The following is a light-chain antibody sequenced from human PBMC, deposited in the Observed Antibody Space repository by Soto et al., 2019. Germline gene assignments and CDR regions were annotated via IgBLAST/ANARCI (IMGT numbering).Light chain of an antibody. CDR2: GAS. CDR3: QQYNSSPPEFT. J-gene: IGKJ3*01. V-gene: IGKV3-20*01. CDR1: QSISSSY. Sequence: EIVLTQSPGTLSVSPGERVTLSCRASQSISSSYLAWYQQRPGQAPRLLIFGASYRATGIPDRFSVSGSGTDFTLTISRLEPEDFAVYYCQQYNSSPPEFTFGPGTKVDSK.